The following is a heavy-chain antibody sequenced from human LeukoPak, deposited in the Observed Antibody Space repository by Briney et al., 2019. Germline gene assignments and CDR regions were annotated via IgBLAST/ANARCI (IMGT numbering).Heavy chain of an antibody. CDR2: IIPIFGTA. CDR1: GGTFSSYA. D-gene: IGHD1-26*01. CDR3: ARDRMGPGIDY. V-gene: IGHV1-69*01. J-gene: IGHJ4*02. Sequence: ASVTVSCKASGGTFSSYAISWVRQAPGQGLEWMGGIIPIFGTANYAQKFQGRVTITADESTSTAYMELRSLRSDDTAVYYCARDRMGPGIDYWGQGTLVTVSS.